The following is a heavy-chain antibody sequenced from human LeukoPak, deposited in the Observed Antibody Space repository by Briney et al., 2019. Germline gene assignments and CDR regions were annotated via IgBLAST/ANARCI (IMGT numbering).Heavy chain of an antibody. V-gene: IGHV3-23*01. Sequence: GGSLRLSCAASGFTFSSYGMSWVRQAPGKGLEWVSAISDSSDSTYYADSVKGRFTISRDNSKNTLYLQMNSLRAEDTAVYYCAIKGGRRGYSYGNYWGQGTLVTVSS. J-gene: IGHJ4*02. CDR3: AIKGGRRGYSYGNY. D-gene: IGHD5-18*01. CDR1: GFTFSSYG. CDR2: ISDSSDST.